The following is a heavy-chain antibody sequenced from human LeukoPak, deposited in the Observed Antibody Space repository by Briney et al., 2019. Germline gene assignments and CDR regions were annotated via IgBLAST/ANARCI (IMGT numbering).Heavy chain of an antibody. CDR1: GHTFTGYY. CDR3: ARDSSLRFTAMFPLDV. Sequence: ASVKVSCKASGHTFTGYYKHWVRQAPGQGLEWMGWINPNSGGTNYAQKFQGRVTMTRDTSISTAYMELSRLRSDDTAVYYCARDSSLRFTAMFPLDVWGQGTTVTVSS. V-gene: IGHV1-2*02. CDR2: INPNSGGT. D-gene: IGHD5-18*01. J-gene: IGHJ6*02.